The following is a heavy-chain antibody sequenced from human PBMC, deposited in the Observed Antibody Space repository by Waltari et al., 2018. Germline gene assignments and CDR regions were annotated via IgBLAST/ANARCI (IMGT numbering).Heavy chain of an antibody. V-gene: IGHV4-39*01. CDR3: ARRPKGSEGAFDI. J-gene: IGHJ3*02. CDR2: IYYSGST. D-gene: IGHD6-6*01. CDR1: GGSISSSSYY. Sequence: QLQLQESGPGLVKPSETLSLTCTVPGGSISSSSYYWGGIRQPPGKGLEWIGSIYYSGSTYYNPSLKSRVTISVDTSKNQFSLKLSSVTAADTAVYYCARRPKGSEGAFDIWGQGTMVTVSS.